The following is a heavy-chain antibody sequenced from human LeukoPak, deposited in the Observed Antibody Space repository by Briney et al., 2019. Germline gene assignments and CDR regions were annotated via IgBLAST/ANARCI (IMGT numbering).Heavy chain of an antibody. Sequence: SETLSLTCTVSGYSISSGYYWGWIRQPPGRGLEWIGSISHSGSTYYNPSLKSRVTVSVDTSKNQFSLKLSSVTAADTAVYYCAREAHARGYAGGYYFDYWGQGTLVTVSS. D-gene: IGHD5-12*01. V-gene: IGHV4-38-2*02. CDR2: ISHSGST. CDR1: GYSISSGYY. CDR3: AREAHARGYAGGYYFDY. J-gene: IGHJ4*02.